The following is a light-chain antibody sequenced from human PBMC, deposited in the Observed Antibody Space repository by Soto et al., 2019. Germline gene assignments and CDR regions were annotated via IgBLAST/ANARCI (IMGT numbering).Light chain of an antibody. CDR2: AAS. J-gene: IGKJ4*02. CDR1: QSISSY. CDR3: QQSSSTLSLT. V-gene: IGKV1-39*01. Sequence: DIQMTQSPSSLSASVGDRVTITFRASQSISSYLNWYQQKPGKAPKLLIYAASSLQSGVPSRFSGSGSGTDFTLTISSLHPEDFATYYCQQSSSTLSLTVGGGTNVEIK.